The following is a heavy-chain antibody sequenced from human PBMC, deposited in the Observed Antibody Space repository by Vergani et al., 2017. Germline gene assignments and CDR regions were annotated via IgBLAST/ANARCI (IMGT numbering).Heavy chain of an antibody. J-gene: IGHJ6*02. Sequence: EVQLVESGGGLVQPGGSLRLSCAASGLTFSSYSMNWVRQAPGKGLEWVSYISISSRIIHYADSVKGGFPISRDNARNSLYLQMNSLTDEDTAVYYCARGEITIFGADYYYYGMDVWGQGTTVTVSS. V-gene: IGHV3-48*02. CDR3: ARGEITIFGADYYYYGMDV. CDR2: ISISSRII. D-gene: IGHD3-3*01. CDR1: GLTFSSYS.